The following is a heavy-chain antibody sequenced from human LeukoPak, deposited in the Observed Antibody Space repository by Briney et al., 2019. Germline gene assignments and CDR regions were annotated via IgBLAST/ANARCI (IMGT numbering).Heavy chain of an antibody. Sequence: ASVKVSCKASGGTFSSYAISWVRQAPGQGLEWMGGIIPIFGTANYAQKFQGRVTITADESTSTAYMELSSLRSEDTAVYYCAVDAGIVATANWGQGTLVTVSS. CDR1: GGTFSSYA. D-gene: IGHD5-12*01. V-gene: IGHV1-69*13. CDR3: AVDAGIVATAN. CDR2: IIPIFGTA. J-gene: IGHJ4*02.